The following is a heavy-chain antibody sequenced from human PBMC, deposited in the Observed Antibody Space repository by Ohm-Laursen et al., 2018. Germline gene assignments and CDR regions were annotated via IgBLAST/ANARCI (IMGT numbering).Heavy chain of an antibody. D-gene: IGHD2-15*01. V-gene: IGHV4-59*08. Sequence: GTLSLTCTVSSGSISSYYWTWIRQPPGKGLEWIGFIYYNGWTNYNPSLKSRLTISVDTSKNQFYLKLSSVTTADTAVYYCARQSGGGRSDFDYWGQGTLVTVSS. CDR2: IYYNGWT. CDR3: ARQSGGGRSDFDY. J-gene: IGHJ4*02. CDR1: SGSISSYY.